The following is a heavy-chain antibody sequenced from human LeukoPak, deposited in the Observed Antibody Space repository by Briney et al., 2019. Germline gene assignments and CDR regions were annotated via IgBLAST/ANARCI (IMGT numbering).Heavy chain of an antibody. CDR1: GGSVSSGSYY. V-gene: IGHV4-61*01. CDR2: IYYSGST. D-gene: IGHD3-10*01. CDR3: AREAVIMVQGVSPLLYYGMDV. Sequence: SETLSLTCTVSGGSVSSGSYYWSWIRQPPGKGLEWIGYIYYSGSTNYNPSLKSRVTISVDTSKNQFSLKLSSVTAADTAVYYCAREAVIMVQGVSPLLYYGMDVWGKGTTVTVSS. J-gene: IGHJ6*04.